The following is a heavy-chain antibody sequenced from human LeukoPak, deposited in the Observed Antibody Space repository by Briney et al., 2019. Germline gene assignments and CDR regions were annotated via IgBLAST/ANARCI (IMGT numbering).Heavy chain of an antibody. J-gene: IGHJ5*02. D-gene: IGHD6-6*01. CDR1: GGSISSYY. CDR3: ARQGSSFVGRRRWFDP. CDR2: IYTSGST. Sequence: PSETLSLTCTVSGGSISSYYWSWIRQPPGKGLEWIGYIYTSGSTNYNPSLKSRVTISVDTSKNQFSLKLSSVTAADTAVYYCARQGSSFVGRRRWFDPWGQGTLVTVSS. V-gene: IGHV4-4*09.